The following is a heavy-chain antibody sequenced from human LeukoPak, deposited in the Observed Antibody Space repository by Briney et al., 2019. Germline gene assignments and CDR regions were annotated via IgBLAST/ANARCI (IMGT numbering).Heavy chain of an antibody. J-gene: IGHJ4*02. CDR3: TRVRHGDYFDY. CDR2: VRNKPNGYTT. V-gene: IGHV3-72*01. CDR1: GFSISDHY. Sequence: GGSLRLSCAASGFSISDHYMDWVRQAPGKGLEWVGRVRNKPNGYTTDYGTSVKGRFTISRDDSKNSLYLQMNSLTSEDTAVYYCTRVRHGDYFDYWGQRTLVSVSS. D-gene: IGHD4-17*01.